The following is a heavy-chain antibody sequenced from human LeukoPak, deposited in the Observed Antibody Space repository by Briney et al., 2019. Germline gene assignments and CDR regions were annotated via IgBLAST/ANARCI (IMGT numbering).Heavy chain of an antibody. Sequence: PGGSLRLSCAASGFTFSTYVVNWVRQAPGKGLEWVSAISGSGGATYYADSVKGRFTISRDNSKNTLYLQMNSLRAEDTAVYYCAKDRAYGSGSYYYFDYWGQGTLVTVSS. CDR2: ISGSGGAT. CDR1: GFTFSTYV. V-gene: IGHV3-23*01. CDR3: AKDRAYGSGSYYYFDY. J-gene: IGHJ4*02. D-gene: IGHD3-10*01.